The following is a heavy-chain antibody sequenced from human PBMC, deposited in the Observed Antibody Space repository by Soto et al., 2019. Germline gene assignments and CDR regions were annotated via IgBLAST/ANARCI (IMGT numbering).Heavy chain of an antibody. J-gene: IGHJ5*02. CDR1: GYTFTSYA. V-gene: IGHV1-3*01. Sequence: QVQLVQSGAEVKKPGASVKGSCTASGYTFTSYAMNWVRQAPGQRLEWMGWINAGNGNTKYSQKVQGRVTITRDTSASTAYMELSSLRSEDTAVYYCARGVAGPLHWFDPWGQGTLVTVSS. CDR2: INAGNGNT. D-gene: IGHD6-19*01. CDR3: ARGVAGPLHWFDP.